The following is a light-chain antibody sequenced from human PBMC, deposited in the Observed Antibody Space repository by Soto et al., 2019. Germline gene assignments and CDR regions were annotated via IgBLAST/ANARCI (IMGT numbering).Light chain of an antibody. CDR2: EVS. V-gene: IGLV2-14*01. CDR3: SSYTTSNTLV. CDR1: SSDVGGYKY. Sequence: QSALTQPASVSGSRGQSITISCSGTSSDVGGYKYVSWYQQHPGKAPKLMIYEVSYRPSGVSNRFSGSKSGNTASLTISGLQAEDEADYYCSSYTTSNTLVFGTGTKLTVL. J-gene: IGLJ1*01.